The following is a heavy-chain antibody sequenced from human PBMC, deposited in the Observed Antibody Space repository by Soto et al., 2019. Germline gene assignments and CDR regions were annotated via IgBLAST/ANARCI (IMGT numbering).Heavy chain of an antibody. CDR3: AGGAVAGTSPAY. J-gene: IGHJ4*02. D-gene: IGHD6-19*01. CDR1: SGSITSSNW. V-gene: IGHV4-4*02. Sequence: QVQLQESGPGLVKPSGTLSLTCAVSSGSITSSNWWSWVRQPPGKGLEWIGEIYHSVSTNYNPSLKSRVTISVDKSKNVFSLKLSSVTAADTAMYYCAGGAVAGTSPAYWGQGTLVTVSS. CDR2: IYHSVST.